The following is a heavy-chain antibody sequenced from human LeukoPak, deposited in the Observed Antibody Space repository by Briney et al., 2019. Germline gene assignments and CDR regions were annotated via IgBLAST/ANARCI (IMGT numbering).Heavy chain of an antibody. J-gene: IGHJ4*02. CDR1: GGSISGYY. CDR3: ASDHSGWLGLGY. CDR2: LYYMRGA. Sequence: SETLSLTCTVSGGSISGYYWNWSRQPPGKGVEWIGNLYYMRGAWYKSSLKSRVTTSVDTSRNEFSLKLSSVTATDTGVYYCASDHSGWLGLGYWGQGTLVSVSS. V-gene: IGHV4-59*08. D-gene: IGHD6-19*01.